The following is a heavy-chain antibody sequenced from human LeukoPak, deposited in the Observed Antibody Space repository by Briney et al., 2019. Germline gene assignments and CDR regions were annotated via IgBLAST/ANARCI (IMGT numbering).Heavy chain of an antibody. J-gene: IGHJ6*03. CDR3: AKRRGLELTYYYHMDV. CDR1: GFTFSSYG. Sequence: GRPLRLSCAASGFTFSSYGMHWVRQAPGKGLEWVAVISYDGSNKYYADSVKGRFTISRDNSKNALYLQMNSLRADDTAVYYCAKRRGLELTYYYHMDVWGKGTTVTVSS. CDR2: ISYDGSNK. V-gene: IGHV3-30*18. D-gene: IGHD1-7*01.